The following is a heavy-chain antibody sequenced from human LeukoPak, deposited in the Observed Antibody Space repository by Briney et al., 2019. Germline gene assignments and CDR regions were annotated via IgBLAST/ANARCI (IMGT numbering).Heavy chain of an antibody. V-gene: IGHV3-23*01. CDR3: AKDIMGSGSHALDY. D-gene: IGHD1-26*01. Sequence: PGGSLRLSCAASGFTFSTYTMNWVRQAPGKGLEWVSGIRGSGGSTDYADSVKGRFTISRDNSKNTLYLHMNSLRAEDTAVYSCAKDIMGSGSHALDYWGQGTLVTVSS. CDR2: IRGSGGST. CDR1: GFTFSTYT. J-gene: IGHJ4*02.